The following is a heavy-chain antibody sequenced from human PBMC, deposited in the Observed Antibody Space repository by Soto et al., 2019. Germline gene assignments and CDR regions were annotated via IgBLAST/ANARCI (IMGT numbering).Heavy chain of an antibody. Sequence: SETLSLTCAVSGGSIRSGGYPWSWIRQPPGKGLEWIGYIYHSGSTYYNPSLKSRVTISVDKSKNQFSLKLSSVTAVDTAVNCRARRYGGSFDYWGQGTLVTVSS. CDR2: IYHSGST. J-gene: IGHJ4*02. CDR1: GGSIRSGGYP. D-gene: IGHD1-26*01. CDR3: ARRYGGSFDY. V-gene: IGHV4-30-2*02.